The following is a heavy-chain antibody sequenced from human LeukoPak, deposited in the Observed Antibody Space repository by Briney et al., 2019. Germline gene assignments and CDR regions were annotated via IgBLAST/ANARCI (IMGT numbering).Heavy chain of an antibody. CDR2: IYYSGST. CDR3: ARRIAAARWFDP. Sequence: PSETLSLTCTVSGGSINSNSYYWGWIRQPPGRGLEWIGNIYYSGSTYYNPSLKSRVTISVDTSKNQFSLNLGSVTAADTAMYYCARRIAAARWFDPWGQGTLVTVSS. CDR1: GGSINSNSYY. D-gene: IGHD6-13*01. J-gene: IGHJ5*02. V-gene: IGHV4-39*01.